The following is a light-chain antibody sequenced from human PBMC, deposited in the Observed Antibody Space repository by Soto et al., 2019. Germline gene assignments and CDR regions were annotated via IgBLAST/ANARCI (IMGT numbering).Light chain of an antibody. CDR3: QQYSHLIT. Sequence: EIQMTQSPSTLSVSPGARAILSCRASQGISINVAWYQQKLGQAPRLLIYAASNWDTGVPSRFSGSGSGTDFTFTISSLQSEDIATYYCQQYSHLITFGQGTRLEIK. J-gene: IGKJ5*01. CDR2: AAS. V-gene: IGKV3-15*01. CDR1: QGISIN.